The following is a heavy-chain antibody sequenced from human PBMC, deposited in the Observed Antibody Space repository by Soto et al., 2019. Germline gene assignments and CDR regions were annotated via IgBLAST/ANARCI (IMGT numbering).Heavy chain of an antibody. CDR3: ARDLKITIFGVVHMGYGMDV. Sequence: PVGSLRLSCAASWFTVSSNYMSWVRQAPGKGLEWVSVIYSGGSTYYADSVKGRFTISRDNSKNTLYLQMNSLRAEDTAVYYCARDLKITIFGVVHMGYGMDVWGQGTTVTVSS. V-gene: IGHV3-53*01. CDR2: IYSGGST. D-gene: IGHD3-3*01. CDR1: WFTVSSNY. J-gene: IGHJ6*02.